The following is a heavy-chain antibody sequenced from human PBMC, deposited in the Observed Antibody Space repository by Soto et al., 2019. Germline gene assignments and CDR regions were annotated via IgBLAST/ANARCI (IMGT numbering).Heavy chain of an antibody. CDR2: ISGSGGST. CDR1: GFTFSSYA. V-gene: IGHV3-23*01. Sequence: EVQLLESGGGLVQPGGSLRLSCAASGFTFSSYAMSWVRQAPGKGLEWVSAISGSGGSTYYADSVKGRVTISRDNSKTTLYLQMNSLRAEDTAVYYCAIYRAAASKSRIDYWGQGTLVTVSS. CDR3: AIYRAAASKSRIDY. J-gene: IGHJ4*02. D-gene: IGHD6-13*01.